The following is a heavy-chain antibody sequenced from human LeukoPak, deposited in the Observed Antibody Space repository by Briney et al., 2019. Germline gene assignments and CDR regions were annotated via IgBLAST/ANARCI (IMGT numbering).Heavy chain of an antibody. CDR3: AREVGYYDSSGYLGRFDY. CDR1: GGTFSSYA. J-gene: IGHJ4*02. D-gene: IGHD3-22*01. CDR2: IIPIFGTA. Sequence: GASVKVSCKASGGTFSSYAISWVRQAPGQGLEWMGGIIPIFGTANYAQKFQGRVTITADESTSTAYMELSSLRSEDTAVYYCAREVGYYDSSGYLGRFDYWGQGTLVTVSS. V-gene: IGHV1-69*13.